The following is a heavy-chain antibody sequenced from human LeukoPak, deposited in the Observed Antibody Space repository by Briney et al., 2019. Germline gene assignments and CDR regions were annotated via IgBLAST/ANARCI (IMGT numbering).Heavy chain of an antibody. J-gene: IGHJ4*02. CDR1: GGSISSGDYY. D-gene: IGHD1-14*01. CDR3: ARDLRWTTHFDY. V-gene: IGHV4-30-4*01. Sequence: SETLSLNCTVSGGSISSGDYYWSWIRQPPGKGLEWIGYIYYSGSTYYNPSLKSRVTISVDTSKNQFSLKLSSVTAADTAVYYCARDLRWTTHFDYWGQGTLVTVSS. CDR2: IYYSGST.